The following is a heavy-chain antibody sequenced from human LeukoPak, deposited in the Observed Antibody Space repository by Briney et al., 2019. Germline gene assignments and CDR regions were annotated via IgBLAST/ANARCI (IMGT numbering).Heavy chain of an antibody. V-gene: IGHV3-9*01. CDR3: AKDYGYSSSWYDY. D-gene: IGHD6-13*01. CDR1: GFTFDDYG. Sequence: PGRSLRLSCEASGFTFDDYGMHWVRQAPGKGLEWVSTISGNSASVGYVDSVKGRFTISRDNAKKTLYLQMNSLRPEDTALYYCAKDYGYSSSWYDYWGQGTLVTVSS. J-gene: IGHJ4*02. CDR2: ISGNSASV.